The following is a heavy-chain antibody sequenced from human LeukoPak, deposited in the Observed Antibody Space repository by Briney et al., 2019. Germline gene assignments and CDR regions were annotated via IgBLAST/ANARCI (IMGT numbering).Heavy chain of an antibody. D-gene: IGHD2-8*01. CDR3: ARPHNGGWEFDP. V-gene: IGHV1-3*01. CDR2: INAGNGNT. Sequence: ASVKVSCKASGYTFTSYAMHWVRQAPGQRLEWMGWINAGNGNTKYSQKFQGRVTITRDTSAGTAYMELSSLRSEDTAVYYCARPHNGGWEFDPWGQGTLVTVSS. J-gene: IGHJ5*02. CDR1: GYTFTSYA.